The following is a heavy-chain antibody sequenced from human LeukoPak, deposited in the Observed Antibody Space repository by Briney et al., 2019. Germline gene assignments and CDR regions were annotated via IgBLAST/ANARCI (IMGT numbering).Heavy chain of an antibody. CDR3: ARYHIVGATRGQEAFDI. CDR2: IIPIFGTA. V-gene: IGHV1-69*01. D-gene: IGHD1-26*01. J-gene: IGHJ3*02. Sequence: SVKVSCKASGGTFSSYAISWVRQAPGQGLEWMRGIIPIFGTANYAQKFQGRVTITADESTSTAYMELSSLRSEETAVYHCARYHIVGATRGQEAFDIWGQGTMVTVSS. CDR1: GGTFSSYA.